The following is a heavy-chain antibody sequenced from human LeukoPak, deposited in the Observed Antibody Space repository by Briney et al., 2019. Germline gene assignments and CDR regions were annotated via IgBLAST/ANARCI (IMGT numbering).Heavy chain of an antibody. Sequence: GGSLRLSCAASGFTFSSYEMNWVRQAPGKGLEWVANIKQDGSEKYYVDSVKGRFTISRDNAKNSLYLQMNSLRAEDTAVYYCAREGKQPYYYYMDVWGKGTTVTVSS. CDR2: IKQDGSEK. CDR1: GFTFSSYE. CDR3: AREGKQPYYYYMDV. D-gene: IGHD6-13*01. J-gene: IGHJ6*03. V-gene: IGHV3-7*01.